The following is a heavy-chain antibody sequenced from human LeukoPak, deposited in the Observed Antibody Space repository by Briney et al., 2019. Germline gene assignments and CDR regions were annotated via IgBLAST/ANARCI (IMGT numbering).Heavy chain of an antibody. CDR1: GGSFSGYY. CDR3: ARDRDNWNDVGAFDI. Sequence: PSETLSLTCAVYGGSFSGYYWSWIRQPPGKGLEWIGEINYNGSTNHNPSLKSRVTISGDTPKKQFSLKLNSVTAADTAVYYCARDRDNWNDVGAFDIWGQGTMVTVSS. J-gene: IGHJ3*02. CDR2: INYNGST. V-gene: IGHV4-34*01. D-gene: IGHD1-20*01.